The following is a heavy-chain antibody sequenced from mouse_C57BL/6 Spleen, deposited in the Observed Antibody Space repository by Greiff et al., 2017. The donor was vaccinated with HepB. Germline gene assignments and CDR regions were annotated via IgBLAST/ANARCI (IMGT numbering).Heavy chain of an antibody. CDR2: ISNGGGST. V-gene: IGHV5-12*01. Sequence: EVQRVESGGGLVQPGGSLKLSCAASGFTFSDYYMYWVRQTPEKRLEWVAYISNGGGSTYYPDTVKGRFTISRDNAKNTLYLQMSRLKSEDTAMYYCARRGLLYYAMDYWGQGTSVTVSS. D-gene: IGHD1-1*01. CDR3: ARRGLLYYAMDY. CDR1: GFTFSDYY. J-gene: IGHJ4*01.